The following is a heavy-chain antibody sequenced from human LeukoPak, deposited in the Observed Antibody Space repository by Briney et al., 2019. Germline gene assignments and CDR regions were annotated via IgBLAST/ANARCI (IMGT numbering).Heavy chain of an antibody. CDR3: ARYWRSSYYDCSGYAFDI. CDR2: LYYSGCT. V-gene: IGHV4-59*07. J-gene: IGHJ3*02. D-gene: IGHD3-10*01. CDR1: VDFIRLYY. Sequence: SDTVSLMCTVWVDFIRLYYWSWIRQPPGKGLVCIRYLYYSGCTKYNPSLKSRVTISVDTSNNQFSLMLSSVAAENTAVYYVARYWRSSYYDCSGYAFDIWGQGTMVTVSS.